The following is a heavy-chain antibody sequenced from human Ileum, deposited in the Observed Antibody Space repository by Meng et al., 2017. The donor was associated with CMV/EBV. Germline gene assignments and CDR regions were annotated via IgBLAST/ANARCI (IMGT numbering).Heavy chain of an antibody. Sequence: GFTFSDAWMNWVRQAPGKGLEWVGRIKSKADGGTADCAAPAKGRFTISRDDSKNTLSLQMNSLKTEDTAVYYCTTGAYGSGSYPFEHWGQGTLVTVSS. D-gene: IGHD3-10*01. CDR3: TTGAYGSGSYPFEH. V-gene: IGHV3-15*01. CDR1: GFTFSDAW. CDR2: IKSKADGGTA. J-gene: IGHJ4*02.